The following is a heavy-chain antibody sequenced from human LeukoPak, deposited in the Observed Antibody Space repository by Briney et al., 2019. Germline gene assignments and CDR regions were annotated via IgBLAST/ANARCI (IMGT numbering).Heavy chain of an antibody. CDR3: ARHTAMAKAGNYGMDV. J-gene: IGHJ6*02. V-gene: IGHV3-11*01. CDR1: GFTFGEYY. Sequence: PGGSLRLSCAASGFTFGEYYMSWVRQAPGKGLEWVSYISSSGSTIYYADSVKGRFTISRDNAKNSLYLQMNSLRAEDTAVYYCARHTAMAKAGNYGMDVWGQGTTVTVSS. CDR2: ISSSGSTI. D-gene: IGHD5-18*01.